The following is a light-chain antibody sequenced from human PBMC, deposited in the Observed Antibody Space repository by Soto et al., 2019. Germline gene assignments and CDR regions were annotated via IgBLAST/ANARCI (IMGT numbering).Light chain of an antibody. J-gene: IGKJ1*01. Sequence: EIVMTQSPATLSVSPGERATLSCRASQSVSSNLAWYQQKPGQAPRLLIYDASRRATGIPDRFSGSGSGTDFSLTISRLEAEDFAVYYCQQYGSSPRTFGQGTKV. V-gene: IGKV3-20*01. CDR3: QQYGSSPRT. CDR1: QSVSSN. CDR2: DAS.